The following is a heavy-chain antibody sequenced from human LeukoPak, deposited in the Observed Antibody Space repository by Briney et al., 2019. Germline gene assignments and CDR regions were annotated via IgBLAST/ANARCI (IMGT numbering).Heavy chain of an antibody. J-gene: IGHJ6*04. Sequence: ASVKVSCKASGGTFSSYAISWVRQAPGQGLEWMGGIIPIFGTANYAQKFQGRVMITADKSTSTAYMELSSLRSEDTAVYYCARAAGPRYCSSTSCRNDYYYGMDVWGKGTTVTVSS. CDR3: ARAAGPRYCSSTSCRNDYYYGMDV. CDR2: IIPIFGTA. CDR1: GGTFSSYA. V-gene: IGHV1-69*06. D-gene: IGHD2-2*01.